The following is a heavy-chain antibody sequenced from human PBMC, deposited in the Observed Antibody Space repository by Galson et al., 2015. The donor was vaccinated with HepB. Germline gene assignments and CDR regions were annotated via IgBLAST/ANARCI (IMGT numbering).Heavy chain of an antibody. CDR2: INHSGST. CDR3: AREIGDCSSTSCYMGYYYYYMDV. D-gene: IGHD2-2*02. CDR1: GGSFSGYY. J-gene: IGHJ6*03. Sequence: SETLSLTCAVYGGSFSGYYRSWIRQPPGKGLEWIGEINHSGSTNYNPSLKSRVTISVDTSKNQFSLKLSSVTAADTAVYYCAREIGDCSSTSCYMGYYYYYMDVWGKGTTVTVSS. V-gene: IGHV4-34*01.